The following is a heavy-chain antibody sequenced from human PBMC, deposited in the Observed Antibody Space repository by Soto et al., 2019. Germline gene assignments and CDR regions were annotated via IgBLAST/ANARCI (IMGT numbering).Heavy chain of an antibody. CDR1: GGSISSGGYS. CDR2: IYHSGST. V-gene: IGHV4-30-2*01. D-gene: IGHD3-22*01. Sequence: SETLSLTCAVSGGSISSGGYSWSWIRQPPGKGLEWIGYIYHSGSTYYNPSLKSRVTISVYRSKNHFSLKLTSVTAADTAVYYVASALDYKTVVTNRDAFEIWDRGATVT. J-gene: IGHJ3*02. CDR3: ASALDYKTVVTNRDAFEI.